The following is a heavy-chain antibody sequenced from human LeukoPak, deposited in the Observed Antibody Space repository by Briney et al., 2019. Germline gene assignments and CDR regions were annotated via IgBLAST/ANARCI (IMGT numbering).Heavy chain of an antibody. V-gene: IGHV1-69*06. CDR1: GGTFSSYA. CDR3: AELGITMIGGV. CDR2: IIPIFGTT. J-gene: IGHJ6*04. Sequence: ASVKVSCKASGGTFSSYAISRVRQAPGQGLEWMGGIIPIFGTTNYAQKFQDRVTITADKSTSTAYMELSSLRSEDTAVYYCAELGITMIGGVWGKGTTVTISS. D-gene: IGHD3-10*02.